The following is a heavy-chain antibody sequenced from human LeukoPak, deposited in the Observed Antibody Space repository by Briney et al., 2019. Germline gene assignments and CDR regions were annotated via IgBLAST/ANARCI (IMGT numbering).Heavy chain of an antibody. CDR1: GGSIISSNYS. V-gene: IGHV4-39*01. Sequence: SETLSLTCTVSGGSIISSNYSWGWIRQPPGKGLEWIGNIYYSGSTYYNPSLKSRVTISVDTSKNQFSLKLNSVTAADTAVYYCARGPTAMVRNWFDPWGQGTLVTVSS. J-gene: IGHJ5*02. D-gene: IGHD5-18*01. CDR2: IYYSGST. CDR3: ARGPTAMVRNWFDP.